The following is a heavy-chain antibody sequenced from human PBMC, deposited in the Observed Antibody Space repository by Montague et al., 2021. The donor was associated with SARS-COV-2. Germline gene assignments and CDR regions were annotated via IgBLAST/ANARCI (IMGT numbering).Heavy chain of an antibody. V-gene: IGHV4-38-2*02. Sequence: SETLSLTCTVSGYSISSGYYWGWIRQPPGKGLEWIGSIYDSGSTYYNPSLKSRVTISVDTSKNHFSLKLSSVTAADTAVYYCARRGRKLLPVATTIGGFDIWGQGTRVTVSS. J-gene: IGHJ3*02. CDR2: IYDSGST. D-gene: IGHD5-12*01. CDR3: ARRGRKLLPVATTIGGFDI. CDR1: GYSISSGYY.